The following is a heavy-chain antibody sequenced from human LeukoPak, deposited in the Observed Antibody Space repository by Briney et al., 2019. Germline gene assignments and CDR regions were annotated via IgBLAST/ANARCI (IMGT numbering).Heavy chain of an antibody. J-gene: IGHJ4*02. CDR3: AGSSGWYPTYYFDY. V-gene: IGHV1-69*06. CDR2: IIPIFGTA. Sequence: SVKVSCKASGGTFSSYAISWVRQAPGQGLEWMGGIIPIFGTANYAQKFQGRVTITANKSTSTAYMELSSLRSKHTAVYYCAGSSGWYPTYYFDYWGQGTLVTASS. CDR1: GGTFSSYA. D-gene: IGHD6-19*01.